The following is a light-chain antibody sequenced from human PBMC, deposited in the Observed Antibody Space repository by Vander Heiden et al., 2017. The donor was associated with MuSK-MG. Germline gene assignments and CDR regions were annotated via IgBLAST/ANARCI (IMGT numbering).Light chain of an antibody. V-gene: IGLV1-44*01. Sequence: QSVLTPPPSASAPPRQTFTISCSVSSSNVATNTVNWYPQLPGTAPKLLIYSNNQRPSGVPDRFSGSKSGTSASLAISGLQSEDEADYFCAAWDDSLNGVVFGGGTKLTVL. CDR1: SSNVATNT. CDR3: AAWDDSLNGVV. J-gene: IGLJ2*01. CDR2: SNN.